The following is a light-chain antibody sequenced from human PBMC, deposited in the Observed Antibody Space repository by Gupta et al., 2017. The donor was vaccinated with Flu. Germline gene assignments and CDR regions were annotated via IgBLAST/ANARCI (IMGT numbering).Light chain of an antibody. Sequence: EIVLTQSPATLSLSPGERATLSCRASQSVSNYLAWYQHKPGQAPRLLIYDASNRATGIPARFSGSGSGMDFTLTISSLEPEDFAIYYCQQRDIWFTFGPGTKVEIK. V-gene: IGKV3-11*01. J-gene: IGKJ3*01. CDR2: DAS. CDR1: QSVSNY. CDR3: QQRDIWFT.